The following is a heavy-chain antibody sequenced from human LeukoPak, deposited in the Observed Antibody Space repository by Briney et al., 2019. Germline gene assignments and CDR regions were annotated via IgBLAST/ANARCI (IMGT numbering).Heavy chain of an antibody. CDR3: AREMTTVTTYWFDP. J-gene: IGHJ5*02. Sequence: GGSLRLSCTASGFTFNRYGMHWIRQPPGKGLEWVAYIRYDSSDKKYGGSVKGRFTISRDNAKNSLYLQMNSLRAEDTAVYYCAREMTTVTTYWFDPWGQGTLVTVSS. D-gene: IGHD4-17*01. V-gene: IGHV3-30*02. CDR1: GFTFNRYG. CDR2: IRYDSSDK.